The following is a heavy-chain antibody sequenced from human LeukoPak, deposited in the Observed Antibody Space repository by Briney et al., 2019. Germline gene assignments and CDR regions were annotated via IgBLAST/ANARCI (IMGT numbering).Heavy chain of an antibody. Sequence: ASVKVSCKVSGYTLTELSMHWVRQAPGKGLEWMGGFDTEDGETIYAQKFQGRVTVTEDTSTDTAYMELSSLRSEDTAVYYCATVQIDYGDYAYYFDYWGQGTLVTVSS. V-gene: IGHV1-24*01. CDR2: FDTEDGET. D-gene: IGHD4-17*01. CDR3: ATVQIDYGDYAYYFDY. CDR1: GYTLTELS. J-gene: IGHJ4*02.